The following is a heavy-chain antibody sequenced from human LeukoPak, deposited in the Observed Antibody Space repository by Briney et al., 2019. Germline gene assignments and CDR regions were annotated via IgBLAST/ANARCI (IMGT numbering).Heavy chain of an antibody. CDR3: ATETIGRHYDY. D-gene: IGHD1-14*01. CDR2: IGPTGTDR. CDR1: GFTFSSCG. V-gene: IGHV3-21*01. J-gene: IGHJ4*02. Sequence: PGGTLRLSCAASGFTFSSCGFNWVRQAPGPGLEWVSSIGPTGTDRYYADSVSGRFTTSRDNAKNSMYLQMDSLRDEDTAVYYCATETIGRHYDYWGQGTLLTVSS.